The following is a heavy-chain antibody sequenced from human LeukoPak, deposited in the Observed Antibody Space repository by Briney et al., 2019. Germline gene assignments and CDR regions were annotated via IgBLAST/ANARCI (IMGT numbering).Heavy chain of an antibody. J-gene: IGHJ4*02. Sequence: PGRSLRLSCAVSGFTFSNYDMHWVRQAPGKGLEWVAVIWYDGSNKYYADSVKGRFTISRDNSKNSLYLQMNSLRDEDTAVYYCARSRPLRGVTVDYWSQGTLVTVSS. V-gene: IGHV3-33*01. CDR2: IWYDGSNK. CDR1: GFTFSNYD. D-gene: IGHD3-10*01. CDR3: ARSRPLRGVTVDY.